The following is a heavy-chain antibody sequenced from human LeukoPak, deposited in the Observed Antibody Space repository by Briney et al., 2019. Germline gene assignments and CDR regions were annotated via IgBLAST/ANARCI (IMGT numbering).Heavy chain of an antibody. D-gene: IGHD3-10*01. CDR2: INAGNGNT. J-gene: IGHJ6*02. CDR3: GRGVVSYYGMDV. Sequence: ASVKVSCKASGYTFTSYGISWVRQAPGQGLEWMGRINAGNGNTKYSQKYQGRVTITRDTSASTAYMELRSLRSEDTAVYYCGRGVVSYYGMDVWGQGTTVTVSS. CDR1: GYTFTSYG. V-gene: IGHV1-18*01.